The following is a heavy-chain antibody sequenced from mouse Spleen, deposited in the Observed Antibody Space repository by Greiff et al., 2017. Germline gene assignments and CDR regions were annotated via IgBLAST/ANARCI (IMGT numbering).Heavy chain of an antibody. Sequence: EVQGVESGPELVKPGDSVKISCKASGYSFTGYFMNWVMQSHGKSLEWIGRINPYNGDTFYNQKFKGKATLTVDKSSSTAHMELRSLTSEDSAVYYCAKSGDGYYWFAYWGQGTLVTVSA. CDR1: GYSFTGYF. CDR3: AKSGDGYYWFAY. CDR2: INPYNGDT. V-gene: IGHV1-20*01. J-gene: IGHJ3*01. D-gene: IGHD2-3*01.